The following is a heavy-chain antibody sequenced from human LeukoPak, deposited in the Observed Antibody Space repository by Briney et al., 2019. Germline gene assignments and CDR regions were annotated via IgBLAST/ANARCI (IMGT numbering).Heavy chain of an antibody. Sequence: GASVKVSCKASGYTFTGYYMHWVRQATGQGLEWMGWMNPNSGNTGYAQKFQGRVTMTRNTSISTAYMELSSLRSEDTAVYYCARARQWLGHWGQGTLVTVSS. V-gene: IGHV1-8*02. J-gene: IGHJ4*02. CDR3: ARARQWLGH. D-gene: IGHD6-19*01. CDR2: MNPNSGNT. CDR1: GYTFTGYY.